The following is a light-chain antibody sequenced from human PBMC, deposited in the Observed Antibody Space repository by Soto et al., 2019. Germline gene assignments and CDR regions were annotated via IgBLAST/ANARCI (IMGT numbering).Light chain of an antibody. CDR3: AAWDDSLNGPGV. CDR1: SSNIGSNT. CDR2: NNN. Sequence: QSVLTQPPSASGTPGQRVTISCSGSSSNIGSNTVNWYQQLPGTAPKLLIYNNNQRPSGVPDRFSGSKSGTSASLAISGLQSEDDADYYCAAWDDSLNGPGVFGGGTKLTVL. J-gene: IGLJ3*02. V-gene: IGLV1-44*01.